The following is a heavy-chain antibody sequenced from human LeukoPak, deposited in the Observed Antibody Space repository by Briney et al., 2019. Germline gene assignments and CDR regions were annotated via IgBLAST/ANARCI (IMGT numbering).Heavy chain of an antibody. CDR1: GYTFIVYG. J-gene: IGHJ4*02. CDR2: IIPIFGTA. D-gene: IGHD3-22*01. CDR3: ARSDSSNLYFDY. Sequence: ASVKVSCKASGYTFIVYGVSWVRQAPGQGLEWMGGIIPIFGTANYAQKFQGRVTITADESTSTAYMELSSLRSEDTAVYYCARSDSSNLYFDYWGQGTLVTVSS. V-gene: IGHV1-69*13.